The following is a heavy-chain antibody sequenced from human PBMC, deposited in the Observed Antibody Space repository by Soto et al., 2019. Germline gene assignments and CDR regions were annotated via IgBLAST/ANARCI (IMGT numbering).Heavy chain of an antibody. V-gene: IGHV4-30-2*01. CDR2: IFHGGSP. J-gene: IGHJ3*02. CDR3: ARGAEELADALDI. D-gene: IGHD1-26*01. Sequence: QLQLQESGSGLVKPSQTLSLTCAVSGGSLSSGTYSWSWIRQPPGKGLEWIEYIFHGGSPYYNPSLQSRISISVDRAKNQFSLKLRSVTAADTAVYYCARGAEELADALDIWGQGTMVTVSS. CDR1: GGSLSSGTYS.